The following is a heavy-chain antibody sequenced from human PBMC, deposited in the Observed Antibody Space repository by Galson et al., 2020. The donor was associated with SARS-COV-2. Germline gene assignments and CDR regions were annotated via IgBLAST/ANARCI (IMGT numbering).Heavy chain of an antibody. J-gene: IGHJ3*02. Sequence: ASVKVSCKASGYTFTGYYMHWVRQATGQGIEWMGWNNPNSGGTNYEQKFQGRVTMTRETSISIAYMELSRLRSDDTAVYYCARDGTAMVTNGFDIWGQGTMVTVSS. D-gene: IGHD5-18*01. CDR2: NNPNSGGT. CDR1: GYTFTGYY. V-gene: IGHV1-2*02. CDR3: ARDGTAMVTNGFDI.